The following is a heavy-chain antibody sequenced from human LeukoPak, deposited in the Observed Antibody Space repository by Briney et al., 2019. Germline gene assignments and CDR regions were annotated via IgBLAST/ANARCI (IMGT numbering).Heavy chain of an antibody. CDR2: IIPIFGTA. CDR3: ATGSAAGPAEYFQH. D-gene: IGHD6-13*01. CDR1: GGTFSSYA. J-gene: IGHJ1*01. V-gene: IGHV1-69*13. Sequence: ASVKVSCKASGGTFSSYAISWVRQAPGQGLEWMGGIIPIFGTANYAQKFQGRVTITADESTSTAYMELSSLRSEDTAVYYCATGSAAGPAEYFQHWGQGTLVTVSS.